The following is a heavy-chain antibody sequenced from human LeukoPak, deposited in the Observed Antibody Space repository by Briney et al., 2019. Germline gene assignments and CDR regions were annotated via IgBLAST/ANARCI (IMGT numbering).Heavy chain of an antibody. D-gene: IGHD3-22*01. CDR3: ARVIAEYYYDSSGYYWDYFDY. V-gene: IGHV3-11*01. CDR1: GFTFSDYY. CDR2: ISSSGSTI. Sequence: GGSLRLSCAASGFTFSDYYMSWIRQAPGKGLEWVSYISSSGSTIYYADSVKGRFTISRDNGKNSLYLQMNSLRAEDTAVYYCARVIAEYYYDSSGYYWDYFDYWGQGTLVTVSS. J-gene: IGHJ4*02.